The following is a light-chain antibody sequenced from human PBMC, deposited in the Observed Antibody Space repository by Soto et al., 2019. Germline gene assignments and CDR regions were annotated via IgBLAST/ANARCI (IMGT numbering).Light chain of an antibody. J-gene: IGKJ5*01. CDR3: QQADTFPIT. Sequence: DIQMTQSPSSVSASVGDRVTITCQASQGISRSLAWYQQKPGKAPKLLIYSASSLQSGVPSRFSGSGFGTDFTLTISSLQPEDFATYYCQQADTFPITFGQGTQLEIK. V-gene: IGKV1D-12*01. CDR1: QGISRS. CDR2: SAS.